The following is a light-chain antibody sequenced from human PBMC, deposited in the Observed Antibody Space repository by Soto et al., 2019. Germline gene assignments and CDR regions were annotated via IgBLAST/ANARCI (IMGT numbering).Light chain of an antibody. CDR2: EVS. Sequence: QSALTQPASVSGSPGQSITISCTGTSTDVGSYNYVSWYQQHPGKAPKLMICEVSNRPSGVSNRFSGSKSGNSASLAISGLQPEDEADYYCSSYTSSSTFVFGTGTKVTVL. J-gene: IGLJ1*01. V-gene: IGLV2-14*01. CDR3: SSYTSSSTFV. CDR1: STDVGSYNY.